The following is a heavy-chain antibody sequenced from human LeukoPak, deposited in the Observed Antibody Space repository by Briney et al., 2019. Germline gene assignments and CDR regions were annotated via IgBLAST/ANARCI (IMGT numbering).Heavy chain of an antibody. J-gene: IGHJ4*02. V-gene: IGHV4-34*01. CDR1: GGSFSGYY. D-gene: IGHD6-6*01. CDR3: ARHSSLQGYYFDY. Sequence: SETLSLTCAVYGGSFSGYYWSWIRQPPGKGLEWIGEINHSGSTNYNPSLKSRVTISVDTSKNQFSLKLSSVTAADTAVYYCARHSSLQGYYFDYWGQGTLVTVSS. CDR2: INHSGST.